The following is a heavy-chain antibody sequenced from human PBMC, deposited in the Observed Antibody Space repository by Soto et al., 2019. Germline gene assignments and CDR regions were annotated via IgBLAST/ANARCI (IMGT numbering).Heavy chain of an antibody. Sequence: QVQLQQWGAGLLKPSETLSLTCAVYGGSFSGYYWSWIRQPPGKGLEWIGEINHSGSTNYNPSLKSRVTISVDTSKNQFSRKLSSVTAADTAVYYCARGWVHIAAAGYNWFDPWGQGTLVTVSS. CDR1: GGSFSGYY. CDR3: ARGWVHIAAAGYNWFDP. J-gene: IGHJ5*02. V-gene: IGHV4-34*01. CDR2: INHSGST. D-gene: IGHD6-13*01.